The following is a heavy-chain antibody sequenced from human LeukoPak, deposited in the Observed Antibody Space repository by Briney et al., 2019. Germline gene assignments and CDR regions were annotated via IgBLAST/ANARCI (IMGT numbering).Heavy chain of an antibody. CDR2: IYYSGST. CDR3: ARRIQQWLPDY. CDR1: GGSISSYY. V-gene: IGHV4-59*08. D-gene: IGHD6-19*01. Sequence: SETLSLTCTVSGGSISSYYWSWIRQPPGKGLEWIGYIYYSGSTNYNPTLKSRVTMSVDTSKNQVSLKLSSVTAADTAVYYCARRIQQWLPDYWGQGTLVTVSS. J-gene: IGHJ4*02.